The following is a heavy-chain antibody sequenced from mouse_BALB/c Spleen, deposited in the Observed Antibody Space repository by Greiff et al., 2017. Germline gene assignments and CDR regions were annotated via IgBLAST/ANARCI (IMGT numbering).Heavy chain of an antibody. J-gene: IGHJ3*01. CDR2: IYPYNGGT. CDR1: GYTFTDYN. CDR3: ARDYDGWFAY. Sequence: EVQLQESGPELVKPGASVKISCKASGYTFTDYNMHWVKQSHGKSLEWIGYIYPYNGGTGYNQKFQSKATLTVDNSSSTAYMELRSLTSEDSAVYYCARDYDGWFAYWGQGTLVTVSA. V-gene: IGHV1S29*02. D-gene: IGHD2-4*01.